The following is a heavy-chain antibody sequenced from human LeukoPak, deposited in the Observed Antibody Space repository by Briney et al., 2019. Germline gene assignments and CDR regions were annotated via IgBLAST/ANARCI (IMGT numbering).Heavy chain of an antibody. V-gene: IGHV4-39*02. J-gene: IGHJ4*02. CDR2: IYSSGNT. CDR3: AKDMSQQLDYFDY. D-gene: IGHD6-13*01. CDR1: GASISSSNYY. Sequence: SETLSLTCAVSGASISSSNYYWGWVRQSPGKGLEWIGNIYSSGNTYYNASRKSRVTMYIDTSKNQFSLKLSSVTAADTAVYYCAKDMSQQLDYFDYWGQGTLVTVSS.